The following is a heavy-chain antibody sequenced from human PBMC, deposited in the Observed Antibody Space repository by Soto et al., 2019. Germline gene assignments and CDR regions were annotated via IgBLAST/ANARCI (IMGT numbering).Heavy chain of an antibody. Sequence: GASVKVSCKASGYTFTSYGISWVRQAPGQGLEWMGWISAYNGNTNYAQKFQGRVTMTRSTSISTAYMELNSLRSEDTAVYYCARGLYCITSSCSRPYYNFGMDCWGQGTTVTVSS. J-gene: IGHJ6*02. CDR2: ISAYNGNT. D-gene: IGHD2-2*01. CDR1: GYTFTSYG. V-gene: IGHV1-18*01. CDR3: ARGLYCITSSCSRPYYNFGMDC.